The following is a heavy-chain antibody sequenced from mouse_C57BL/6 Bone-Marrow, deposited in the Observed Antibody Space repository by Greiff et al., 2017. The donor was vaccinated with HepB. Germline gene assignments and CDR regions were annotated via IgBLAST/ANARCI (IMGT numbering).Heavy chain of an antibody. Sequence: EVKLVESGPGLVKPSQSLSLTCSVTGYSITSGYYWNWIRQFPGNKLEWMGYISYDGSNNYNPSLKNRISITRDTSKNQFFLKLNSVTTEDTATYYCARKGAQAPGAMDYWGQGTSVTVSS. CDR2: ISYDGSN. J-gene: IGHJ4*01. CDR3: ARKGAQAPGAMDY. CDR1: GYSITSGYY. D-gene: IGHD3-2*02. V-gene: IGHV3-6*01.